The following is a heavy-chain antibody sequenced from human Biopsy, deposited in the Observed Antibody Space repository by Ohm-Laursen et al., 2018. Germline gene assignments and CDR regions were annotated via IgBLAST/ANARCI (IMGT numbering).Heavy chain of an antibody. CDR3: ARATNSTGWPYYYFYGMDV. CDR2: IYYSGST. Sequence: PSDTLSLTCTVSGGSISRSSYYWVWLRQPPGMGLVWIGSIYYSGSTYYNPSLKIRVTISVDTSKNQFSLRLNSVTAADTAVYYCARATNSTGWPYYYFYGMDVWGQGTTVTVSS. D-gene: IGHD2/OR15-2a*01. CDR1: GGSISRSSYY. J-gene: IGHJ6*02. V-gene: IGHV4-39*07.